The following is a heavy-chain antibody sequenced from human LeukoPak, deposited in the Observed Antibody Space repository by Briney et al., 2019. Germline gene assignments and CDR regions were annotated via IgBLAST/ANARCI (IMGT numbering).Heavy chain of an antibody. CDR2: IIPTFGTA. D-gene: IGHD6-13*01. CDR1: GGTFSSYA. Sequence: ASVKVSCKASGGTFSSYAISWVRQAPGQGLEWMGGIIPTFGTANYAQKFQGRVTITADESTSTAYMELSSLRSEDTAVYYCARDGQQLVSRYNWFDPWGQGTLVTVSS. V-gene: IGHV1-69*13. J-gene: IGHJ5*02. CDR3: ARDGQQLVSRYNWFDP.